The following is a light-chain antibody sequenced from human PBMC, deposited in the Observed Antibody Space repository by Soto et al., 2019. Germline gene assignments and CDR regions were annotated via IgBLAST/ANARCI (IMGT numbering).Light chain of an antibody. Sequence: TQWAGTLSLSPCESATLACGASQTIXSDSLAWYQQKAGQAPRLPXYGTSTRARGSPDRLSGSGSGTDFALTISRLEPEEFAVYYCHQYGNAGITFGQGTRLEI. J-gene: IGKJ5*01. V-gene: IGKV3-20*01. CDR3: HQYGNAGIT. CDR1: QTIXSDS. CDR2: GTS.